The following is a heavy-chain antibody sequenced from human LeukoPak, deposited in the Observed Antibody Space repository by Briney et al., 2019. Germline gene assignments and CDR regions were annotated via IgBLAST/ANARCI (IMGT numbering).Heavy chain of an antibody. D-gene: IGHD5-12*01. Sequence: GASVKGSCKASGYRFTSHHMHWVRQTPGQGLEWMGIINPTGTATRFAQNFQGRVTLTRDTSTSTDYMEVRSLRSDDTAVYYCARDFSGSWTWDYWGQGTLVTVSS. J-gene: IGHJ4*02. CDR2: INPTGTAT. CDR3: ARDFSGSWTWDY. CDR1: GYRFTSHH. V-gene: IGHV1-46*01.